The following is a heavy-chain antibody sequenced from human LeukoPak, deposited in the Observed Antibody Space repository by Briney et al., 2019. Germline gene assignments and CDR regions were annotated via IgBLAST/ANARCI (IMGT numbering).Heavy chain of an antibody. CDR2: IYYSGST. J-gene: IGHJ4*02. CDR3: ARARFGDLFFDY. D-gene: IGHD3-10*01. Sequence: PSETLSLTCTVSGGSISSYYWSWIRQPPGKGLEWIGYIYYSGSTNYNPSLKSRVTISVDTSMNQFSLKLSSVTAADTAVYYCARARFGDLFFDYWAQGTLVTVSS. CDR1: GGSISSYY. V-gene: IGHV4-59*01.